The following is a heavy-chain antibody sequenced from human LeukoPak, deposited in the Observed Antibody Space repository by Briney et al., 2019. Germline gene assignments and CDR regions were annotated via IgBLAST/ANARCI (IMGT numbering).Heavy chain of an antibody. CDR1: GFSLRTNEMR. Sequence: SGPALVKPTPTLTLTCTFSGFSLRTNEMRVSWIRQPPGKALEWLARIDWDDDKFYRTSLKTRLTISKDTSKNRVVLTMTDMDPVDTATYYCARTTAVATFDYWGQGTLVTVSS. V-gene: IGHV2-70*04. CDR3: ARTTAVATFDY. D-gene: IGHD4-17*01. J-gene: IGHJ4*02. CDR2: IDWDDDK.